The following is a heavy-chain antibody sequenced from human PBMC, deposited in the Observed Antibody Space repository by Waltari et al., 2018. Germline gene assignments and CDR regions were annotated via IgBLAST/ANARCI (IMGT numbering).Heavy chain of an antibody. CDR1: GYSMRRGYY. CDR3: VAAKEYYYDGSGDDAFET. Sequence: QVQLQESGPGLAKSSETLSLTCEFSGYSMRRGYYWGWTRQPPRKGLEWIASIYRRGGSYHNPSLRSRVTISVDTSRNQFSLEMTAVTATDTATYYCVAAKEYYYDGSGDDAFETWGQGTLVTVSS. CDR2: IYRRGGS. V-gene: IGHV4-38-2*01. D-gene: IGHD3-22*01. J-gene: IGHJ3*02.